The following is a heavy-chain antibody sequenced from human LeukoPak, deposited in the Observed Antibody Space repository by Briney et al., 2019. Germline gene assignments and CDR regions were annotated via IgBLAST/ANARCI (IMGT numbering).Heavy chain of an antibody. CDR1: GGTFSSYA. CDR3: ARDRGSTPGGYSYGYTHYYYYMDV. D-gene: IGHD5-18*01. J-gene: IGHJ6*03. CDR2: IIPIFGTA. V-gene: IGHV1-69*06. Sequence: ASVKVSCKASGGTFSSYAISWVRQAPGQGLEWMGGIIPIFGTANYAQKFQGRVTITADKSTSTAYMELSSLRSEDTAVYYCARDRGSTPGGYSYGYTHYYYYMDVWGKGTTVTVSS.